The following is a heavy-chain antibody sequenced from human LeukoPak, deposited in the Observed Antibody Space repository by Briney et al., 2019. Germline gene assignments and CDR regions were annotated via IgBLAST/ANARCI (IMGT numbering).Heavy chain of an antibody. CDR2: IYNSGST. CDR3: ARIYYDSGAYYRRAFDI. V-gene: IGHV4-59*01. Sequence: PSETLSLTCTVSGRPISTYYWSWIRQPPRKGLEWIAYIYNSGSTNSNPSLKSRVTISVDTSKNQFSLRLSSVTAADTAVYYCARIYYDSGAYYRRAFDIWGQGTMVSVSS. J-gene: IGHJ3*02. CDR1: GRPISTYY. D-gene: IGHD3-22*01.